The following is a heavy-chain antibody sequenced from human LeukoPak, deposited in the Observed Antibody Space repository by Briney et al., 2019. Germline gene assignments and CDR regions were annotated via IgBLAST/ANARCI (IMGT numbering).Heavy chain of an antibody. CDR1: GYTFTSYD. CDR2: MNPNSGNT. CDR3: ARRTTVTTYWPNYYYYGMDV. D-gene: IGHD4-17*01. Sequence: VASVKVSCKASGYTFTSYDINWVRQATGQVLEWMGWMNPNSGNTGYAQKFQGRVTMTRNTSISTAYMELSSLRSEDTAVYYCARRTTVTTYWPNYYYYGMDVWGQGTTVTVSS. V-gene: IGHV1-8*01. J-gene: IGHJ6*02.